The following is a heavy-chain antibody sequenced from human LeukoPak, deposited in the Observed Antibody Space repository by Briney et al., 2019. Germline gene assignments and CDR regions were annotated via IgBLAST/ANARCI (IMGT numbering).Heavy chain of an antibody. J-gene: IGHJ5*02. Sequence: PSETLSLTCTVSGSPISSAYYWGWIRQPPGKGLEWIGEINHSGSTNYNPSLKSRVTISVDTSKNQFSLKLSSVTAADTAVYYCARGRLRFDPWGQGTLVTVSS. D-gene: IGHD6-25*01. CDR2: INHSGST. CDR3: ARGRLRFDP. CDR1: GSPISSAYY. V-gene: IGHV4-38-2*02.